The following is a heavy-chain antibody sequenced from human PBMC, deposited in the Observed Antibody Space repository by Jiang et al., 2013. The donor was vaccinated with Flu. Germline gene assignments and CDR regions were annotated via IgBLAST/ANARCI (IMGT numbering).Heavy chain of an antibody. Sequence: VESWGGLVKPGGSLRLSCAASGFTSSKAWMSWVRQAPGQGLEWVGLIESKSDGGTTDYNAPVKGRFIISRDDSQNTLFLQMTSLKTEDTGVYWCATDTSENGWVVSWGQGTLVTVSS. CDR1: GFTSSKAW. CDR3: ATDTSENGWVVS. J-gene: IGHJ4*02. V-gene: IGHV3-15*04. D-gene: IGHD6-19*01. CDR2: IESKSDGGTT.